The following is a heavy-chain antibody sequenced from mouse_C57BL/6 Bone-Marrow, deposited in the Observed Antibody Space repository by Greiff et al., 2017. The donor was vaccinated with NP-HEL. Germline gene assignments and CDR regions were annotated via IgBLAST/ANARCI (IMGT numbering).Heavy chain of an antibody. Sequence: VKVVESGAELVKPGASVKISCKASGYAFSSYWMNWVKQRPGKGLEWIGQIYPGGGDTNYNGKFKDKASLTADKSSSTAYMQLSSLTSEDSAVYFCARGAYWGQGNLVTVSA. CDR2: IYPGGGDT. J-gene: IGHJ3*01. V-gene: IGHV1-80*01. CDR1: GYAFSSYW. CDR3: ARGAY.